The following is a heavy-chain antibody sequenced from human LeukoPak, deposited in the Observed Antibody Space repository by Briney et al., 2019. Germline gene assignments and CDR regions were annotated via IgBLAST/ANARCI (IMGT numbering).Heavy chain of an antibody. CDR3: ARAGGITMIREVKVLNAFDI. J-gene: IGHJ3*02. V-gene: IGHV3-30-3*01. CDR2: MSYDGTNK. CDR1: GFTFSTYT. D-gene: IGHD3-22*01. Sequence: GGSLRLSCAVTGFTFSTYTMYWVRQAPGKGLEWVAVMSYDGTNKYYADSVKGRFTISRDNSKNTLYLQMNNLRAQDTAVYYCARAGGITMIREVKVLNAFDIWGQGTMVTVSS.